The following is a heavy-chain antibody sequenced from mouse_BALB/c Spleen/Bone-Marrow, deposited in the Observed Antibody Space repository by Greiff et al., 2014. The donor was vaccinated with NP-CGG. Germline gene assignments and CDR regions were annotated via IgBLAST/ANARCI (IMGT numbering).Heavy chain of an antibody. Sequence: DVQLVESGGGLVKPGGSLKLSCAASGFTFSDYYMCWVRQTPEKRLEWVATVSDGGNYTYYPDSVKGRFTISRDNAKNNLYLQRSSLKSEDTAMYYCRRAGERYGAMDDWGQGTSVTVSS. D-gene: IGHD2-10*02. CDR1: GFTFSDYY. J-gene: IGHJ4*01. CDR3: RRAGERYGAMDD. CDR2: VSDGGNYT. V-gene: IGHV5-4*02.